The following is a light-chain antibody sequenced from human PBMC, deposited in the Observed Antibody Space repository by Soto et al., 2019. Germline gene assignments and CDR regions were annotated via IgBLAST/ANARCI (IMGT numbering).Light chain of an antibody. CDR3: KQYGSSPRT. Sequence: EIVLTQSPGTLSLSPGERATLSCRASQSISSSYLAWYQQKPGQAPRLLIYGASTRATGIPDRFSGSGSGTDFTLTISRLESEDFAVYYCKQYGSSPRTFGQGTKVEIK. V-gene: IGKV3-20*01. J-gene: IGKJ1*01. CDR2: GAS. CDR1: QSISSSY.